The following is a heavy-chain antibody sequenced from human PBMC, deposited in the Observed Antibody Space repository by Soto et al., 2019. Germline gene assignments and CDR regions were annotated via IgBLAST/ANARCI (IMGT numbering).Heavy chain of an antibody. J-gene: IGHJ4*02. CDR1: CGSISSCDYY. V-gene: IGHV4-30-4*01. Sequence: SETLSLTCTVSCGSISSCDYYWSWIRQPPGKGLEWIGYIYYSGSTYYNPSLKSRVTISVDTSKNQFSLKLSSVTAADTAVYYCAREESFSGYSGSGIYCWGQGTLVTVSS. CDR2: IYYSGST. D-gene: IGHD5-12*01. CDR3: AREESFSGYSGSGIYC.